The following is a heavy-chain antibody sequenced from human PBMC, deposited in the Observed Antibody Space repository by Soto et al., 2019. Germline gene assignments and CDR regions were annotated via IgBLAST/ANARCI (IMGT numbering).Heavy chain of an antibody. CDR2: ITSRSSTI. V-gene: IGHV3-48*01. CDR1: GFTFSGVT. Sequence: EVQLVESGGGLVQPGGSLRLSCAASGFTFSGVTMNWVRQAPGKGLVWVSHITSRSSTIYYAESVKCRFTISRDNAKNSLHLQMNSLRAEDTAVYYCVIGRLTVVWTCGWFDPWGQGTLVTVSS. J-gene: IGHJ5*02. D-gene: IGHD3-22*01. CDR3: VIGRLTVVWTCGWFDP.